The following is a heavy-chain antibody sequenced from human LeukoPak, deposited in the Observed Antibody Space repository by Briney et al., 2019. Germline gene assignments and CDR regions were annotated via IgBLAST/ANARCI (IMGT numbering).Heavy chain of an antibody. CDR3: ERDVGRWLKGAFDI. D-gene: IGHD3-22*01. Sequence: GASVKVSCKASGYTFTSYGISWVRQAPGQGLEWMGWISAYNGNTNYAQKLQGRATMTTDTSTSTAYMELRSLRSDDTAVYYCERDVGRWLKGAFDIWGQGTMVTVSS. CDR2: ISAYNGNT. J-gene: IGHJ3*02. CDR1: GYTFTSYG. V-gene: IGHV1-18*01.